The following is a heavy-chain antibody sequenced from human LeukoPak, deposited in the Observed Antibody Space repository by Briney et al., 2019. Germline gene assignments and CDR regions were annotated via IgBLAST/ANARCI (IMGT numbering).Heavy chain of an antibody. CDR3: ARGRDARAISYYYYYMDV. J-gene: IGHJ6*03. V-gene: IGHV1-8*01. CDR1: GYTFTSYD. CDR2: MNPNSGNT. D-gene: IGHD2-2*01. Sequence: ASVKVSCKASGYTFTSYDINWVRQATGQGLEWMGWMNPNSGNTGYAQKFQGRVTMTRNTSISTAYMERSSLRSEDTAVYYCARGRDARAISYYYYYMDVWGKGTTVTVSS.